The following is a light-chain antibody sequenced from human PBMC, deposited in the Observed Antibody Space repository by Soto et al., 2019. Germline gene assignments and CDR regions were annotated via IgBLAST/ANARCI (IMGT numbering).Light chain of an antibody. CDR1: QSISSW. CDR3: QQYNSYPIT. Sequence: IHITQSPSTRCASTVDIVTITGLASQSISSWLAWYQQKPGKAPKLLIYKASSLGSGVPSRFSGSGSGTEFTLTISSLQPDDFATYYCQQYNSYPITFGQGTRLEIK. CDR2: KAS. V-gene: IGKV1-5*03. J-gene: IGKJ5*01.